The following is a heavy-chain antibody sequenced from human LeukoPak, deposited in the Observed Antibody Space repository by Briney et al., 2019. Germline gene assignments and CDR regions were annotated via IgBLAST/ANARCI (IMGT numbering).Heavy chain of an antibody. J-gene: IGHJ4*02. D-gene: IGHD4-17*01. CDR2: FDPEDGET. V-gene: IGHV1-24*01. Sequence: ASVKVSCKVSGYTLTELSMHWVRQAPGKGLEWMGGFDPEDGETIYAQKFQGRVTMTEDTSTDTAYMELSSLRSEDTAVYYCATVAFYGDYVRAYPDYWGQGTLVTVSS. CDR1: GYTLTELS. CDR3: ATVAFYGDYVRAYPDY.